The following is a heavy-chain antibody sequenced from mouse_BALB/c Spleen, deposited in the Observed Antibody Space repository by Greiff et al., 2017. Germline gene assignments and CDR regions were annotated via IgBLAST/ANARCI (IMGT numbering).Heavy chain of an antibody. D-gene: IGHD2-14*01. CDR2: IDPANGNT. V-gene: IGHV14-3*02. CDR1: GFNIKDTY. CDR3: APYRYAGAWCVY. J-gene: IGHJ3*01. Sequence: VQLQQSGAELVKPGASVKLSCTASGFNIKDTYMHWVKQRPEQGLEWIGRIDPANGNTKYDPKFQGKATITADTSSNTAYLQLSSLTSEDTAVYYCAPYRYAGAWCVYRGPGTLVTVSA.